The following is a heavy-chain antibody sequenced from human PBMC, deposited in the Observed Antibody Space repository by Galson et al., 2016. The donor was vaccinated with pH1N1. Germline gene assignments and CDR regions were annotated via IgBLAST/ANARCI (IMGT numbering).Heavy chain of an antibody. CDR2: IDEEGETT. D-gene: IGHD1-26*01. V-gene: IGHV3-74*01. J-gene: IGHJ4*02. CDR3: ARDLCGREDY. Sequence: SLRLSCATSGFSFSSYWFHWVRQDPAKGLVWVARIDEEGETTNYADSVRGRFTIYRDNAKNTLYLEMNSLSAEDTAVYYCARDLCGREDYWGQGTLVTVSS. CDR1: GFSFSSYW.